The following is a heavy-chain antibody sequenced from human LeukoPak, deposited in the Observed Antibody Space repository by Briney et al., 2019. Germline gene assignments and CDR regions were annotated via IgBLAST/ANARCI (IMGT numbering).Heavy chain of an antibody. J-gene: IGHJ4*02. V-gene: IGHV3-7*01. CDR1: GFTLSNHW. CDR2: IKEDGSDK. CDR3: ARYSWTETTWL. Sequence: GGSLRLSCAASGFTLSNHWMSWVRQAPGKGLEWVANIKEDGSDKYYVASVEGRFTISRDNAKNLLYLQMNSLRVEDTAVYYCARYSWTETTWLWGQGTLVTVSS. D-gene: IGHD4-17*01.